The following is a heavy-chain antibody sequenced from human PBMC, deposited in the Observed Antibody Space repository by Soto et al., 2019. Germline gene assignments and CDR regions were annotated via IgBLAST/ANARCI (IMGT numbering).Heavy chain of an antibody. CDR3: ARTRGTAAGLWCYYYGMDV. D-gene: IGHD6-25*01. CDR2: IWYDGSNK. V-gene: IGHV3-33*01. CDR1: GFTFSSYG. J-gene: IGHJ6*02. Sequence: GGSLRLSCAASGFTFSSYGMHWVRQAPGKGLEWVAVIWYDGSNKYYANSVKGRFTISRDNSKNTLYLQMNSLRAEDTAVYYCARTRGTAAGLWCYYYGMDVWGQGTTVTVSS.